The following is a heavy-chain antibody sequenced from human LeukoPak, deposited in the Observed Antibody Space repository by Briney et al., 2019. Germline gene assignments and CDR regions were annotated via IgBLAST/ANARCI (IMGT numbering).Heavy chain of an antibody. V-gene: IGHV1-24*01. CDR1: GYTLTELS. Sequence: ASVKVSCKVSGYTLTELSMHWVRQVPGKGLEWMGGFDPEDGETLYAQKFQGRVTMTEDTSTDTAYMALNSLRAEDTAVYYSATDQRGAGLGFRYGSGSYNGMDVWGQGTTVTVSS. J-gene: IGHJ6*02. CDR3: ATDQRGAGLGFRYGSGSYNGMDV. CDR2: FDPEDGET. D-gene: IGHD3-10*01.